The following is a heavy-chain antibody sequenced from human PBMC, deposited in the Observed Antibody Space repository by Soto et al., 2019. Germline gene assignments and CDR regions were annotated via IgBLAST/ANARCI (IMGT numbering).Heavy chain of an antibody. D-gene: IGHD1-1*01. J-gene: IGHJ4*02. CDR2: IYYSGST. V-gene: IGHV4-31*11. CDR1: GGYFHDDY. CDR3: ARWPQLEPRFDY. Sequence: SETLSLTCGVYGGYFHDDYWSWIRQHPGKGLEWIGYIYYSGSTYYNPSLKSRVTISVDTSKNQFSLKLSSVTAADTAVYYCARWPQLEPRFDYWGQGTLVTVSS.